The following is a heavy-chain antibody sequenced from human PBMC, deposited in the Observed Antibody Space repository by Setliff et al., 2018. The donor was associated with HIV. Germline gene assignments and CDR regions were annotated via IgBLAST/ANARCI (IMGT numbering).Heavy chain of an antibody. V-gene: IGHV1-69*01. J-gene: IGHJ4*02. CDR1: GGTFSSYA. CDR3: ARGDYDYVWGSYRPLALDY. D-gene: IGHD3-16*02. CDR2: IIPIFGTA. Sequence: SVKVSCKASGGTFSSYAISWVRQAPGQGLEWMGGIIPIFGTANYAQKFQGRVTITADESTSTAYMELSSLRSGDTAVYYCARGDYDYVWGSYRPLALDYWGQGTLVTVS.